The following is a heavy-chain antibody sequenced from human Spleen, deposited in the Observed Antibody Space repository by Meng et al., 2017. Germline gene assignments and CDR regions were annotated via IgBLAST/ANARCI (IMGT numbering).Heavy chain of an antibody. D-gene: IGHD6-19*01. CDR3: AREPLYIAVAATTLDY. Sequence: QVQLVESGGGLVKPGGSLRLSCAASGFTFSDYYMSWIRQAPGKGLEWVSYISSSGSTIYYAGSVKGRFPLSRDNANNSLYLQMNSLRAEDTAVYYCAREPLYIAVAATTLDYWGQGTLVTVSS. CDR1: GFTFSDYY. V-gene: IGHV3-11*01. CDR2: ISSSGSTI. J-gene: IGHJ4*02.